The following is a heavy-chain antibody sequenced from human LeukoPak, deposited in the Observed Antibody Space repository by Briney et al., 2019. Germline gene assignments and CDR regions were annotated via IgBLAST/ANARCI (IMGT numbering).Heavy chain of an antibody. CDR2: IKLDGSEK. CDR1: GFTFGKYW. V-gene: IGHV3-7*01. CDR3: ARSDY. Sequence: PGGSLRLSCVASGFTFGKYWMSWVRQAPGKGLEWVANIKLDGSEKNYVDSVKGRFTISRDNTKNSLYPQMNSLRAEDTAVYYCARSDYWGQGTLVTVSS. J-gene: IGHJ4*02.